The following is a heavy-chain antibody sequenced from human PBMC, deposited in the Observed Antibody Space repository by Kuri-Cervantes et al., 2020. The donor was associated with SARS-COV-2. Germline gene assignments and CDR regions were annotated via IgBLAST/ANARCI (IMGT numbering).Heavy chain of an antibody. CDR2: ISYDGSNK. CDR1: GFTFSSYA. V-gene: IGHV3-30-3*01. J-gene: IGHJ6*02. CDR3: ARAKRGLRSHYFYGMDV. D-gene: IGHD2-15*01. Sequence: GESLKISCAASGFTFSSYAMHWVRQAPGKGLEWVAVISYDGSNKYYADSVKGRFTISRDNSKNTLYLQMNSLRAEDTAVYYCARAKRGLRSHYFYGMDVWGQGTTVTVSS.